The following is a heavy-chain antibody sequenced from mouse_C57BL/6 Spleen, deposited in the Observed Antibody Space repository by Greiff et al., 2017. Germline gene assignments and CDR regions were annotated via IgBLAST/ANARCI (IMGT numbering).Heavy chain of an antibody. D-gene: IGHD2-12*01. CDR1: GYAFSSSW. CDR3: APSVVTIVVGFAY. J-gene: IGHJ3*01. Sequence: VQLQQSGPELVKPGASVKISCKASGYAFSSSWMNWVKQRPGKGLEWIGRIYPGDGDTNYNGKFKGKATLTADKSSSTAYMNRSSLTSEDSAVYFCAPSVVTIVVGFAYWGQGTLVTVSA. V-gene: IGHV1-82*01. CDR2: IYPGDGDT.